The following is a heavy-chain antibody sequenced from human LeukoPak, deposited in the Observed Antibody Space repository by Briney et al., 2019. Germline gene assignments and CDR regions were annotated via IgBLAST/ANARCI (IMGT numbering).Heavy chain of an antibody. CDR2: IYFSGTT. CDR1: GGSIASSIYY. D-gene: IGHD1-26*01. J-gene: IGHJ4*02. Sequence: SETLSLTCTVSGGSIASSIYYWGWIRQPPGKGLEWIGSIYFSGTTNYNPSLKSRVTISLDTSKSQFSLNLISVTAADTAVYYCATDSGVGTMSDWGQGTLVTVSS. CDR3: ATDSGVGTMSD. V-gene: IGHV4-39*07.